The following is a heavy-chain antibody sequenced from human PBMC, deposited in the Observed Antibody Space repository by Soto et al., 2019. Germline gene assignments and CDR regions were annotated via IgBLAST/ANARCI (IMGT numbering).Heavy chain of an antibody. CDR2: INAGNGKT. J-gene: IGHJ4*02. CDR3: ARDRSHPGPTGYYFDY. V-gene: IGHV1-3*01. CDR1: GYTFTSYA. D-gene: IGHD1-7*01. Sequence: QVQLVQSGAEVKKPGASVKVSCKASGYTFTSYAMHWVRQAPGQRLAWMGWINAGNGKTKYSQKLQGRVTITRDTSTSTVYMELSSLRAEDTAVYYCARDRSHPGPTGYYFDYWGQGTLVTVSS.